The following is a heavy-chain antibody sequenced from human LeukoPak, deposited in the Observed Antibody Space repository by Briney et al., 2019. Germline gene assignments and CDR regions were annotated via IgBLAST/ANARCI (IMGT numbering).Heavy chain of an antibody. J-gene: IGHJ4*02. D-gene: IGHD5-24*01. Sequence: ASIKVSCKASGYTFTGYYMHWVRQAPGQGLEWMGWINLNSGGTNYAQKFQGRVTMTRDTSISTAYMELSRLRSDDTAVFYCARGELGRDGYNFWDFWGQGTLVTVSS. CDR2: INLNSGGT. CDR3: ARGELGRDGYNFWDF. V-gene: IGHV1-2*02. CDR1: GYTFTGYY.